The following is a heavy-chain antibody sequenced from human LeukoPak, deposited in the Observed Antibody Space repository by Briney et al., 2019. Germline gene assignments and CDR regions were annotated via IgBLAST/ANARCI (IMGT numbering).Heavy chain of an antibody. CDR2: ISYDGSNK. CDR3: ARGALGLTYSSSLYLGYHGLDV. D-gene: IGHD6-13*01. Sequence: PGRSLRLSCAASGFTFSSYAMHWVRQAPGKGLEWVAVISYDGSNKYYADSVKGRFTISRDNSKNVYLQMSSLRVEDTAVYYCARGALGLTYSSSLYLGYHGLDVWGQGTTVIVSS. CDR1: GFTFSSYA. J-gene: IGHJ6*02. V-gene: IGHV3-30*04.